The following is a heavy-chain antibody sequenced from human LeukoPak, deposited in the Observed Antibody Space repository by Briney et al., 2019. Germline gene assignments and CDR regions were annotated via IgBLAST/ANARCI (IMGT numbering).Heavy chain of an antibody. D-gene: IGHD2-2*01. V-gene: IGHV3-30*02. CDR3: AKDPVVPAAMNY. CDR1: GFTFCSYG. J-gene: IGHJ4*02. Sequence: PGGSLRLSCAACGFTFCSYGMHWVRQAPGKGLEWVAFIRYDGSNKYYADSVKGRFTISRDNSKNTLYLQMNSLRAEDTAVYYCAKDPVVPAAMNYWGQGTLVTVSS. CDR2: IRYDGSNK.